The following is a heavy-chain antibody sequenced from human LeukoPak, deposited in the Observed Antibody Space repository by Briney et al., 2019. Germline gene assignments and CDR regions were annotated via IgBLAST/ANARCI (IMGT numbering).Heavy chain of an antibody. J-gene: IGHJ4*02. CDR3: ARESYRDYPTYYFDY. CDR2: INSSSSYI. V-gene: IGHV3-21*01. CDR1: GLSFSAYS. Sequence: PGGSLRLSCAASGLSFSAYSMNWVRQAPGKGLEWVSSINSSSSYIYYADSVKGRFTISRDNAKNSLYPQMSSLRDEDTAVYYCARESYRDYPTYYFDYWGQGTLVTVSS. D-gene: IGHD4-17*01.